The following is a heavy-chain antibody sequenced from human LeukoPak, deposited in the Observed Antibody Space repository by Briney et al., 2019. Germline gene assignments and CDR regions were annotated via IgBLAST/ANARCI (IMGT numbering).Heavy chain of an antibody. CDR3: AREGDSHDAFDI. J-gene: IGHJ3*02. V-gene: IGHV1-3*01. CDR2: INAGNGNT. D-gene: IGHD3-16*01. CDR1: GYTFTSYA. Sequence: ASVKVPCKASGYTFTSYAMHWVRQAPGQRLEWMGWINAGNGNTKYSQKFQGRVTITRDTSASTAYMELSSLRSEDTAVYYCAREGDSHDAFDIWGQGTMVTVSS.